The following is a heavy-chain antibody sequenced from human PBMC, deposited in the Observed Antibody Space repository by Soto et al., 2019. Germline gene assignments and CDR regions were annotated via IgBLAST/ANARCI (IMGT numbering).Heavy chain of an antibody. CDR3: ARYLEWYNWFDP. CDR1: GYTFIDYG. J-gene: IGHJ5*02. CDR2: ISPHYGNT. D-gene: IGHD3-3*01. V-gene: IGHV1-18*01. Sequence: QVQLVQSGAEVKKPGASVKVSCKTSGYTFIDYGISWVRQAPGQGLEWMGWISPHYGNTNHAQKLQGRVTMTTGTSTSTAYMELRSLTSDDTAVYYCARYLEWYNWFDPWGQGTLVTVSS.